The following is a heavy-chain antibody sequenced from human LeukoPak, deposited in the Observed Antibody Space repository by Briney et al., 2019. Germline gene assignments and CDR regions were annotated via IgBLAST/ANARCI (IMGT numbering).Heavy chain of an antibody. CDR3: ARTTEGYAGGPGYSYYYYMDV. CDR2: VSYSGNT. V-gene: IGHV4-39*07. D-gene: IGHD5-12*01. CDR1: GDSISSSTYY. Sequence: SETLSLTCTVSGDSISSSTYYWGWIRQSPAKGLEWIGSVSYSGNTYYNPSLKSRVTISLDMSKNQFSLKLRSVTAADTAVYYCARTTEGYAGGPGYSYYYYMDVWGKGTTVTISS. J-gene: IGHJ6*03.